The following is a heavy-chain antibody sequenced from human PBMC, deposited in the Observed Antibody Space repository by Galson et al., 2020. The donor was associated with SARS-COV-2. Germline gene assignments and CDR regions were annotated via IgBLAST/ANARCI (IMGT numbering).Heavy chain of an antibody. Sequence: SQTLSLTCAISGDSVSSDSASWTWIRQSPSRGIEWLGRTFYRSKWYNDYAVSVKSRITINPDTSKNQFSLQLNSVPPEDTAVYYCARGGSGRGYVYWGQGTLVTGSS. CDR1: GDSVSSDSAS. D-gene: IGHD6-13*01. V-gene: IGHV6-1*01. J-gene: IGHJ4*02. CDR3: ARGGSGRGYVY. CDR2: TFYRSKWYN.